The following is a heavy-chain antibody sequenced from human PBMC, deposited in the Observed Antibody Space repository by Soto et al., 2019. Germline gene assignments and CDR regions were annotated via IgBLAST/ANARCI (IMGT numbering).Heavy chain of an antibody. V-gene: IGHV2-70*04. Sequence: PTLVNPTQTLTLTCTFSGFSLSTSGMRVSWIRQPPGKALEWLARIDWDDDKFYSTSLKTRLTISKDTSKNQVVLTMTNMDPVDTATYYCARSQGDSGSSSPYDYWGQGTLVTVS. CDR3: ARSQGDSGSSSPYDY. J-gene: IGHJ4*02. CDR1: GFSLSTSGMR. D-gene: IGHD1-26*01. CDR2: IDWDDDK.